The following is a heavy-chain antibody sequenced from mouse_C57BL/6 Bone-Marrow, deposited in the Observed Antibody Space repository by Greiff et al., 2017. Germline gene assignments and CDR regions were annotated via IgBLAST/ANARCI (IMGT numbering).Heavy chain of an antibody. Sequence: QVTLKVSGPGILQSSQTLSLSCSSSGFSLSTYGMGVSWIRQPSGQGLEWLAHIYWGDDKRYNPFLKSRPTISKDTSRNQIFLKNTSGDTADAATFYCGRRDYYGSSFAYWGQGTLVTVSA. CDR3: GRRDYYGSSFAY. V-gene: IGHV8-12*01. J-gene: IGHJ3*01. CDR1: GFSLSTYGMG. CDR2: IYWGDDK. D-gene: IGHD1-1*01.